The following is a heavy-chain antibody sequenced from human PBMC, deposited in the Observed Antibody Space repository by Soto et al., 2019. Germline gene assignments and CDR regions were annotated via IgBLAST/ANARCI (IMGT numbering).Heavy chain of an antibody. V-gene: IGHV3-74*01. J-gene: IGHJ5*02. CDR3: ARDLYQRWFDP. CDR2: INSDGSDT. Sequence: EVQLVESGGGLVQSGESLRLSCAVSGFTFSTYWMHWVRQAPGKGLVWVSRINSDGSDTIYADSVKGRLTISRDNDKDRVDLEMNSLGDEDTAGYYCARDLYQRWFDPLGQGTLVSGSS. CDR1: GFTFSTYW. D-gene: IGHD2-2*01.